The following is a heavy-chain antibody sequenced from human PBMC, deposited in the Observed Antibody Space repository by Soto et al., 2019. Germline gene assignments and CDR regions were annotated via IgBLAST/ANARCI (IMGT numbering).Heavy chain of an antibody. CDR1: GFAVSSKY. V-gene: IGHV3-53*01. D-gene: IGHD6-19*01. J-gene: IGHJ4*02. Sequence: EVQLVESGGGLIQPGGSLRLSCAASGFAVSSKYMTWVRQAPGKGLEWVSVIYGGGTTYYADSVKGRFTISRDTSKNTLYPQMNSRRAEDTAVYYCVQTTGWPGFDFWGQGTLVTVSS. CDR3: VQTTGWPGFDF. CDR2: IYGGGTT.